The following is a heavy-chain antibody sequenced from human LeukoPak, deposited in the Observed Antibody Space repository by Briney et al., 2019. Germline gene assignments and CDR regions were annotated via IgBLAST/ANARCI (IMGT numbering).Heavy chain of an antibody. Sequence: GGSLRLSCAASGFTVSSNYMSWVRQAPGKGPEWVSVIYSGGSTCYADSVKGRFTISRDNSKNTLYLQMDSLRAEDTAVYYCAKGSVYYYDTTGGAFDFWGQGTMVTVSS. D-gene: IGHD3-22*01. CDR3: AKGSVYYYDTTGGAFDF. CDR2: IYSGGST. J-gene: IGHJ3*01. V-gene: IGHV3-53*01. CDR1: GFTVSSNY.